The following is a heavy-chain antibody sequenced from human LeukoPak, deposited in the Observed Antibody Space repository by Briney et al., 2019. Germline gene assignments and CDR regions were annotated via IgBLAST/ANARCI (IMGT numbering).Heavy chain of an antibody. V-gene: IGHV3-48*01. D-gene: IGHD5-24*01. Sequence: PGGSLRLSCAASGFTFSSYSMNWVRQAPGKGLEWVSYISSSSSTIYYADSVKGRFTISRDNAKNSLYLQMDSLRAEDTAVYYCARDAYNSGFDYWGQGTLVTVSS. CDR1: GFTFSSYS. J-gene: IGHJ4*02. CDR3: ARDAYNSGFDY. CDR2: ISSSSSTI.